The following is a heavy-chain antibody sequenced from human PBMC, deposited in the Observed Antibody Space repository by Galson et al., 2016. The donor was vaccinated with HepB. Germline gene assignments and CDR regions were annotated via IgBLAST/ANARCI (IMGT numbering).Heavy chain of an antibody. D-gene: IGHD6-13*01. CDR2: ISYDGSNK. J-gene: IGHJ4*02. CDR1: GFTFSSYG. Sequence: SLRLSCAASGFTFSSYGMHWVRQAPGKGLEWVAVISYDGSNKYYADSVKGRFTISRDKSKNTLYLQMNSLRAEDTAVYYCAKEQYTSRWYAEYYFDYWGQGTLVTVSP. CDR3: AKEQYTSRWYAEYYFDY. V-gene: IGHV3-30*18.